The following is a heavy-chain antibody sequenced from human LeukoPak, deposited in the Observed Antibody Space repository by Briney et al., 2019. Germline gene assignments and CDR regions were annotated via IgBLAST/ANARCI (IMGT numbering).Heavy chain of an antibody. CDR3: ARLPLWGDAFDI. J-gene: IGHJ3*02. CDR2: INPNSGGT. Sequence: GASVKVSCKASGYTFTGYYMHWVRQAPGQRLEWMGWINPNSGGTNYAQKFQGRVTMTRDTSISTAYMELSRLRSDDTAVYYCARLPLWGDAFDIWGQGTMVTVSS. D-gene: IGHD2-21*01. CDR1: GYTFTGYY. V-gene: IGHV1-2*02.